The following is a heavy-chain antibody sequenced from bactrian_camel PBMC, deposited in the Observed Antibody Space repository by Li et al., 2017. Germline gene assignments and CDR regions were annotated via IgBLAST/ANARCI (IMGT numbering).Heavy chain of an antibody. CDR2: IGNAGQYP. D-gene: IGHD2*01. CDR1: GFTVSTFY. J-gene: IGHJ4*01. V-gene: IGHV3S26*01. Sequence: HVQLVESGGGLVQPGGSLRLSCAASGFTVSTFYMSWVRQAPGKGLEWVSGIGNAGQYPIYGDSMKGRVTISRDNAKNTLYLQMNSLKPEDTAMYYCAANFGPYCSGPYLARRANFEGQGTQVTVS.